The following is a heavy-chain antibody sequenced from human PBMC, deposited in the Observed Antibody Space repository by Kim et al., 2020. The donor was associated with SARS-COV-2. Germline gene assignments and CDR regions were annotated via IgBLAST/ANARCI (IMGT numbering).Heavy chain of an antibody. CDR2: FAVNENGK. J-gene: IGHJ6*01. CDR1: GFIFRNYA. CDR3: PKG. Sequence: GGSLRLSCTTSGFIFRNYAMHWVRQAPGKGLEWVSGFAVNENGKYYADAVKGRFTISRDNSKNTLFLHMNGLRREDTAAYYCPKGGGQW. V-gene: IGHV3-33*05.